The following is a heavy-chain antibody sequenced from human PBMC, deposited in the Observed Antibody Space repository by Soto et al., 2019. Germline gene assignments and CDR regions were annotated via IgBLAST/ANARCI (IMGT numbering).Heavy chain of an antibody. Sequence: GGSLRLSCSASGFTFSSYSMHWVRQAPGKGLEYVSAISSNGGSTYYADSVKGRFTISRDNSKNTLYLQMSSLGAEDTVEDQCVKGEGSTSSLDYWGQGTLVTVSS. V-gene: IGHV3-64D*09. CDR2: ISSNGGST. D-gene: IGHD2-2*01. CDR1: GFTFSSYS. CDR3: VKGEGSTSSLDY. J-gene: IGHJ4*02.